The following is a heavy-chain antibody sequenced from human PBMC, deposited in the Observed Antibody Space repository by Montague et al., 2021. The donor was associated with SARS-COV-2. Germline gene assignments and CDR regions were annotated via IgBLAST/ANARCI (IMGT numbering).Heavy chain of an antibody. CDR1: FGSISTYY. J-gene: IGHJ5*01. CDR3: ARQDAWAYCGDECYRGWFDS. D-gene: IGHD2-21*01. CDR2: IFYNGST. Sequence: ETLSLTCTVSFGSISTYYWSWIRQPPGKGLEWIGFIFYNGSTKYNPSLKRRVSISLDTSKNQSSLKLSSVTAADTAVYYCARQDAWAYCGDECYRGWFDSWGQGTLVTASS. V-gene: IGHV4-59*01.